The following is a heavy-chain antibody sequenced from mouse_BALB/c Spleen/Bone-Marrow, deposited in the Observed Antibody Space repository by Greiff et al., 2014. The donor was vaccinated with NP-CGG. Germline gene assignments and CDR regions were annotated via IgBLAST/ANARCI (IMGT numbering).Heavy chain of an antibody. J-gene: IGHJ4*01. V-gene: IGHV1S56*01. CDR2: IYPGNVNT. CDR3: AREGDSYAMDY. Sequence: VKLQESGPELVKPGASVRISCKASGYTFTSYYIHWVKQRPGQGLEWVGWIYPGNVNTKYNERFKGKATLTADKSSSTAYMQLSSLTSEDSAVYFCAREGDSYAMDYWGQGTSVTVSS. CDR1: GYTFTSYY. D-gene: IGHD3-3*01.